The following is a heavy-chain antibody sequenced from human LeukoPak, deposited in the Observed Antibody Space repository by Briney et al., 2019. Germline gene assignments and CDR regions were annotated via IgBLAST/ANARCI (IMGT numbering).Heavy chain of an antibody. Sequence: PSETLSLSCSVSVGSGRDDCWTWVRQAPGKGLEWIGYIHSTDGANYSPSLNGRVTISFDKTQNQFSLKITSVTAADTAVYYCARQGYTASYYFLDYWSQGILVTVSS. CDR3: ARQGYTASYYFLDY. CDR2: IHSTDGA. V-gene: IGHV4-59*02. CDR1: VGSGRDDC. J-gene: IGHJ4*02. D-gene: IGHD3-10*01.